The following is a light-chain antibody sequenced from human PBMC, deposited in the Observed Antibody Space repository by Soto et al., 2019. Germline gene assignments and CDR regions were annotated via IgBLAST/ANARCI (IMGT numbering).Light chain of an antibody. Sequence: EIVLTQSPGTLSLSPGERATLSCRASQSVSSSYLAWYQQKPGQAPRLLIYGASSRATGIPDRFSGSGSGTDFTLTISRLEPEDFAVYSCQQNGRSPPRLTFGGGTQVEIK. CDR3: QQNGRSPPRLT. CDR2: GAS. V-gene: IGKV3-20*01. J-gene: IGKJ4*01. CDR1: QSVSSSY.